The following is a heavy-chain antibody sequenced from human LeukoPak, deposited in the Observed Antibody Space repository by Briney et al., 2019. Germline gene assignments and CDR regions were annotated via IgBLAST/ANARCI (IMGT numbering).Heavy chain of an antibody. CDR3: AREGVLRYFDWLPDYYYYYYMDV. CDR1: GFTFSSYS. V-gene: IGHV3-21*01. D-gene: IGHD3-9*01. CDR2: ISSSSSYI. J-gene: IGHJ6*03. Sequence: GGSLRLSCAASGFTFSSYSMNWVRQAPGKGLEWVSSISSSSSYIYYADSVKGRFTISRDNAKNSLYLQMNSLRAEDTAVYYCAREGVLRYFDWLPDYYYYYYMDVWGKGTTVTISS.